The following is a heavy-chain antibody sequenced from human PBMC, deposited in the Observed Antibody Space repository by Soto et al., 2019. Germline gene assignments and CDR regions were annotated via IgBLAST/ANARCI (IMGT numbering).Heavy chain of an antibody. D-gene: IGHD6-25*01. CDR1: GFNFDDYA. CDR3: ARASGWGIRLNYVDV. J-gene: IGHJ6*03. Sequence: GGSLRLSCAASGFNFDDYAMHWVRQPPGKGLEWVSGITWNSDNLVYADSVKGRFTISRDNAKNSLFLQMNSLRVEDTALYYCARASGWGIRLNYVDVWGKGTTVTVSS. V-gene: IGHV3-9*01. CDR2: ITWNSDNL.